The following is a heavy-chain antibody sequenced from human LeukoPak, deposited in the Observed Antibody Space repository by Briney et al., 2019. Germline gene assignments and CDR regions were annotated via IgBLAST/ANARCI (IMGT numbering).Heavy chain of an antibody. J-gene: IGHJ4*02. CDR1: GFTFSSYW. CDR2: IKQDGSEK. CDR3: ARRGENCSSTSCYAYYFDY. Sequence: GGSLRLSCTASGFTFSSYWMRWVRQAPGKGLEWVANIKQDGSEKYYVDSVKGRFTISRDNAKNSLYLQMNSLRAEDTAVYYCARRGENCSSTSCYAYYFDYWGQGTLVTVSS. V-gene: IGHV3-7*01. D-gene: IGHD2-2*01.